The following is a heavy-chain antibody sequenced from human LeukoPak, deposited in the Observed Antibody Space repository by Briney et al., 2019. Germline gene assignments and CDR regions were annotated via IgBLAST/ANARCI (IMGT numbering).Heavy chain of an antibody. CDR1: GGTFSSYA. D-gene: IGHD4-17*01. Sequence: SVKVSCKASGGTFSSYAISWVRQAPGQGLEWMGGIIPIFGTANYAQKFQGRVTITADEATSTAYMELSSLRSEDTAVYYCARERRPQDYGDYGGVFDYWGQGTLVTVSS. CDR2: IIPIFGTA. J-gene: IGHJ4*02. V-gene: IGHV1-69*13. CDR3: ARERRPQDYGDYGGVFDY.